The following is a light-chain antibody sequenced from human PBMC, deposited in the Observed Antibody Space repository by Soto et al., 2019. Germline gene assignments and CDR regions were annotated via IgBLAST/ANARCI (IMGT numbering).Light chain of an antibody. CDR3: QQHSNWPIT. CDR1: QSVSSY. V-gene: IGKV3-11*01. CDR2: AAS. Sequence: EVLMTQAPPPLSPAPGETVTLSGRASQSVSSYLAWYQQKPGQAPKLLIYAASNRDTGIPARFSGSGSGTDFTLTISSLEPEDFAAYFCQQHSNWPITFGQGTRLEIK. J-gene: IGKJ5*01.